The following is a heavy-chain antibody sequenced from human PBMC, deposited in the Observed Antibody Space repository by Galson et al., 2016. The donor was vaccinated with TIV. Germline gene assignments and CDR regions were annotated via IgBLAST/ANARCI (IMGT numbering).Heavy chain of an antibody. CDR1: GGIFSNFV. CDR3: ARGRGYSFGSGSPYFDY. V-gene: IGHV1-69*06. Sequence: SVKVSCKASGGIFSNFVISWVRQAPGQGLEWMGSINPIFGTANYAQKFQGRVTITADTSTSTFYMDLSSLRSEDTAIYYCARGRGYSFGSGSPYFDYWGQGTTVVVSS. D-gene: IGHD3-10*01. CDR2: INPIFGTA. J-gene: IGHJ4*03.